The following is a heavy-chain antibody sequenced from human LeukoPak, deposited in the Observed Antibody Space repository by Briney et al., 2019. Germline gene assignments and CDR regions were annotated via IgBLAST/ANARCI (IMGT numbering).Heavy chain of an antibody. Sequence: SETLSLTCTVSGGSISRSSYYWSWIRQPAGKGLEWIGRIYTSGTTHYNPSLKSRVTMSVDTSKNQFSLRLSSVTAADTAVYYCARETEKQWQYWGQGTTVSVSS. CDR3: ARETEKQWQY. D-gene: IGHD6-19*01. V-gene: IGHV4-61*02. CDR1: GGSISRSSYY. J-gene: IGHJ3*01. CDR2: IYTSGTT.